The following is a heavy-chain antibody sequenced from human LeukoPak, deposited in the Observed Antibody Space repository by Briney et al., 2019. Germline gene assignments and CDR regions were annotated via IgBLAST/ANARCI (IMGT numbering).Heavy chain of an antibody. J-gene: IGHJ5*02. V-gene: IGHV1-69*13. CDR1: GGTFSSYA. CDR2: IIPIFGTV. Sequence: EASVKVSCKASGGTFSSYAISWVRQAPGQGLEWMGGIIPIFGTVKYAQKFQGRVTITADESTSTAYMELSSLRSEDTAVYYCARSYDFWSGYFNWFDPWGQGILVTVSS. D-gene: IGHD3-3*01. CDR3: ARSYDFWSGYFNWFDP.